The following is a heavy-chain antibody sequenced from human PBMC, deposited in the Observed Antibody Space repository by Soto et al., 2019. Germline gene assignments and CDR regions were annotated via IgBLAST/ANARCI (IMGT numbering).Heavy chain of an antibody. CDR2: IYYSGST. V-gene: IGHV4-59*01. J-gene: IGHJ4*02. Sequence: SETLSLSWTVSGGSISSYYWSWIRQPTGKGLEWIGYIYYSGSTNYNPSLKSRVTISVDTSKNQFSLKLSSVTAADTAVYYCARGAPYYDILTGYYLGYVDFDYWGQGTLVTVSS. CDR3: ARGAPYYDILTGYYLGYVDFDY. CDR1: GGSISSYY. D-gene: IGHD3-9*01.